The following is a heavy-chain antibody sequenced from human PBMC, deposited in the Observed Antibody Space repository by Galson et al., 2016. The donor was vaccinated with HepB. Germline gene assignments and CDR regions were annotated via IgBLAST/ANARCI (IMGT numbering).Heavy chain of an antibody. CDR1: GFNFNTFW. D-gene: IGHD5-12*01. V-gene: IGHV3-74*01. CDR3: ARDLGGYGDY. J-gene: IGHJ4*02. CDR2: IDTDGRIT. Sequence: SLRLSCAASGFNFNTFWMHWVRQVPGNGLVWVSRIDTDGRITNYADSVRGRFTISRDNTKNTLFLQMNSLRAEDTAVYYCARDLGGYGDYWGQGTLVTVSS.